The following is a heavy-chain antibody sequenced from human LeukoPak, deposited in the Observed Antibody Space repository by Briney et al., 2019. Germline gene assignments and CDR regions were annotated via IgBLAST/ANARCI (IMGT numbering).Heavy chain of an antibody. Sequence: PSETLSLTCTVSGGSFSSGSYYWSWIRQPPGKGLEWIGYIYYSGGTNYNPSLKSRVTISVDTSKNQFSLKLSSVTAADTAVYYCARGGGTGLSDVWGQGTTVTVSS. V-gene: IGHV4-61*01. J-gene: IGHJ6*02. CDR1: GGSFSSGSYY. CDR2: IYYSGGT. D-gene: IGHD3-16*01. CDR3: ARGGGTGLSDV.